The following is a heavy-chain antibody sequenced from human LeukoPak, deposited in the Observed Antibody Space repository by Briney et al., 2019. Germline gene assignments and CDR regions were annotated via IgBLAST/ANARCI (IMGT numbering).Heavy chain of an antibody. J-gene: IGHJ4*02. Sequence: GGSLRLSCVASGFPFKGYWMTWVRQSTGKGLDWVADIKPDGSETNYLDSVKGRFTISRDNARDSLFLETSNLRGDDTAVYYCARDGGELWPLDEWGQGILVTVSS. CDR1: GFPFKGYW. D-gene: IGHD3-10*01. CDR3: ARDGGELWPLDE. V-gene: IGHV3-7*01. CDR2: IKPDGSET.